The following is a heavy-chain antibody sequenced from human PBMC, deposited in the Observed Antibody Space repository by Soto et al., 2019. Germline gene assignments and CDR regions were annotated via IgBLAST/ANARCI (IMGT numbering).Heavy chain of an antibody. D-gene: IGHD2-21*02. V-gene: IGHV3-48*02. CDR3: AIVRCSSACYLIDY. CDR2: IAARGRPI. J-gene: IGHJ4*02. CDR1: GFTFSGHS. Sequence: GGSLRLSSPASGFTFSGHSMNWVRQSPGKGLEWLSYIAARGRPIKYADSVRGRFTISRDAAQNSLYLQMNGLRDEDTAIYHCAIVRCSSACYLIDYWCLANLVTV.